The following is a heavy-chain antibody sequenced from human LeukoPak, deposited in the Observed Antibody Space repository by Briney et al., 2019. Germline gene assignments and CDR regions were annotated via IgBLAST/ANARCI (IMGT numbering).Heavy chain of an antibody. CDR2: IYYSGST. Sequence: TSETLSLTCTVSGGSISSYYWNWIRQPPGKGLEWIGYIYYSGSTNYNPSLKSRVTISVDTSKNQFSLKLSSVTAADTAVYYCASEDGYNWVRAFDIWGQGTMVTVSS. CDR1: GGSISSYY. D-gene: IGHD5-24*01. J-gene: IGHJ3*02. V-gene: IGHV4-59*08. CDR3: ASEDGYNWVRAFDI.